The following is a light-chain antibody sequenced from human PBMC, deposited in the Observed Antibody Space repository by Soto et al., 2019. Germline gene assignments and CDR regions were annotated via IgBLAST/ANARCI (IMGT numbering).Light chain of an antibody. J-gene: IGLJ1*01. V-gene: IGLV2-14*01. CDR2: DVS. CDR1: SSDVGGYNY. Sequence: QSVLTQPASVSGSPGQSITISCTGTSSDVGGYNYVSWYQQHPGKAPKLMIYDVSNRPSGVSNRFSGSKSGNTASLTISGLQAEDEADYYCSPYTSSSTRVFGTGTKVTVL. CDR3: SPYTSSSTRV.